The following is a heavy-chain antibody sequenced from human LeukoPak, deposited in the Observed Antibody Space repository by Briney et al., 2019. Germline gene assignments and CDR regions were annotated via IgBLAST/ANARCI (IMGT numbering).Heavy chain of an antibody. CDR3: ARHFRTMVRGSNWFDP. CDR2: INHGGST. V-gene: IGHV4-34*01. D-gene: IGHD3-10*01. CDR1: GGSFSGYY. Sequence: SETLSLTCAVYGGSFSGYYWSWIRQPPGKGLEWIGEINHGGSTNYNPSLKSRVTISVDTSKNQFSLKLSSVTAADTAVYYCARHFRTMVRGSNWFDPWGQGTLVTVSS. J-gene: IGHJ5*02.